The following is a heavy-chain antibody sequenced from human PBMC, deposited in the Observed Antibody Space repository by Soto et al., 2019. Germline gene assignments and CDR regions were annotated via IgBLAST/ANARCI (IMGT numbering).Heavy chain of an antibody. J-gene: IGHJ6*03. D-gene: IGHD4-17*01. V-gene: IGHV1-69*04. CDR1: GDTFSNHT. CDR2: IIPMLGVA. Sequence: QVQLVQSGAEVKKPGSSVKVSCKASGDTFSNHTISWVRQAPGQGLEWMGRIIPMLGVANYAQKFQGRVMITADKSTSTAYMELSSLRSADTAVYYFARVAEMGTVTKGYYYYMDVWCKGTTVTVSS. CDR3: ARVAEMGTVTKGYYYYMDV.